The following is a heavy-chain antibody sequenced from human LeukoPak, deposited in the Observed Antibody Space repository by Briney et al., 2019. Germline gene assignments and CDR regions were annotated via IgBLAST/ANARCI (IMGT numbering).Heavy chain of an antibody. J-gene: IGHJ5*02. CDR2: INPNSGDA. V-gene: IGHV1-2*02. CDR3: ARGHCGSATCQRNWFDP. CDR1: GYTFTGFY. Sequence: ASVKVSFKASGYTFTGFYIHWLRQAPGQGLEWMGWINPNSGDANYAPKFQGRVTMTRDTSITTAYMELSSLRSDDTAVYYCARGHCGSATCQRNWFDPWGQGSLVTVSS. D-gene: IGHD2-2*01.